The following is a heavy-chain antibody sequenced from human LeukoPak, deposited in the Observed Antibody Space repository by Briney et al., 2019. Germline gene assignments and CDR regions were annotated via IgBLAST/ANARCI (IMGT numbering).Heavy chain of an antibody. CDR1: GFTFSSYA. J-gene: IGHJ4*02. CDR2: ISGSGGST. V-gene: IGHV3-23*01. Sequence: GGSLRLSCAASGFTFSSYAMTWVRQAPGKGLEWVSAISGSGGSTDYADSVKGRFTISRDNSKNTLYLQMSSLRVEDTAVYYCARGAGVTTFGDNFAYWGQGPLVIVSS. CDR3: ARGAGVTTFGDNFAY. D-gene: IGHD3-10*02.